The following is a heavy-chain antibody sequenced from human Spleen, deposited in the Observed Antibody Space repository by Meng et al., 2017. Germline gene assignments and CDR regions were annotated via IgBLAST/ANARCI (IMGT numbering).Heavy chain of an antibody. CDR3: AKGYSLV. CDR2: ISTTGYST. Sequence: GGSLRLSCAASGFTFSNYAMNWVRQAPGRGLEWVSGISTTGYSTYYADSVKGRFTISRANSKNTLYLEMNSLRVDDTAIYYCAKGYSLVWGQGTLVTVSS. D-gene: IGHD2-15*01. CDR1: GFTFSNYA. J-gene: IGHJ4*02. V-gene: IGHV3-23*01.